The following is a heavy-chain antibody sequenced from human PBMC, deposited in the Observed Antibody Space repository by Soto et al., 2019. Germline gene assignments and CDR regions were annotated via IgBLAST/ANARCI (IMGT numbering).Heavy chain of an antibody. J-gene: IGHJ4*02. CDR2: IYYSGTT. Sequence: PSETLSLTCTVSGGSTSSGGFYWSWIRQHPGKDLEWIGYIYYSGTTHYNPSLKSRVTISVDASRNQFSLKLSSVTAADTAVYYCARGDTVMVYFDYWGQGTLVTVSS. CDR1: GGSTSSGGFY. V-gene: IGHV4-31*03. D-gene: IGHD5-18*01. CDR3: ARGDTVMVYFDY.